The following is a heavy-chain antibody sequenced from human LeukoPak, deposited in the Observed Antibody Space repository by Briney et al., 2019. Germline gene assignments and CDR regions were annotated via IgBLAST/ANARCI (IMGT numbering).Heavy chain of an antibody. D-gene: IGHD4-17*01. CDR3: ARFPPYYGDGGY. J-gene: IGHJ4*02. CDR2: INHSRST. V-gene: IGHV4-34*01. CDR1: GGSFSGYY. Sequence: KASETLSLTCAVYGGSFSGYYWSWIRQPPGKGLEWIGEINHSRSTNYNPSLKSRVTISVDTSKNQFSLKLSSVTAADTAVYYCARFPPYYGDGGYWGQGTLVTVSS.